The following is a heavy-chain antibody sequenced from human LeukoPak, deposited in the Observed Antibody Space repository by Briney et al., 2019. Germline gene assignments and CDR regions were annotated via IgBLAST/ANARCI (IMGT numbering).Heavy chain of an antibody. J-gene: IGHJ6*02. D-gene: IGHD1-26*01. CDR2: IWYDGSNK. CDR3: ARAQYYDYYYYGMDV. V-gene: IGHV3-33*01. CDR1: GFTFSSYG. Sequence: GGSLRLSCAASGFTFSSYGMHWVRQAPGKGLEWVAVIWYDGSNKYYADSVKGRFTISRDNSENTLYLQMNSLRAEDTAVYYCARAQYYDYYYYGMDVWGQGTTVTVSS.